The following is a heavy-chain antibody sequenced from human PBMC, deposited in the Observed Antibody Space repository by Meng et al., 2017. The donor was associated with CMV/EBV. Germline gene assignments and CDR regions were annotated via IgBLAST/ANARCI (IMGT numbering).Heavy chain of an antibody. V-gene: IGHV3-23*01. D-gene: IGHD4-17*01. CDR3: AKSEPYYGDYVAPFDY. Sequence: GFTFSSYARSWVRQAPGKGLEWVSAISGSGGSTYYADSVKGRFTISRDNSKNTLYLQMNSLRAEDTAVYYCAKSEPYYGDYVAPFDYWGQGTLVTVSS. CDR2: ISGSGGST. CDR1: GFTFSSYA. J-gene: IGHJ4*02.